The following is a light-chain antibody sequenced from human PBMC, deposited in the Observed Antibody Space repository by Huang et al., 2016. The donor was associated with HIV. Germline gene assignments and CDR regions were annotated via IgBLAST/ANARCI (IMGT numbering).Light chain of an antibody. J-gene: IGKJ5*01. CDR1: QSVSSY. V-gene: IGKV3-11*01. Sequence: EIVSTQSPATLSLSPGERATLSCRASQSVSSYLAWYQQKPGQAPRLLIYDVSKRATGIPARFSGSGSGTDFTLTISSLEPEDFAIYYCQQRSNWPPSITFGQGTRLEIK. CDR3: QQRSNWPPSIT. CDR2: DVS.